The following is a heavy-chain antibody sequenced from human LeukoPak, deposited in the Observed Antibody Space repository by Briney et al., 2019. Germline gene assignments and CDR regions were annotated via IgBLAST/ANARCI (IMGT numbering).Heavy chain of an antibody. Sequence: GGSLRLSCAASGFTFSSYAMSWVRQAPGKGLEWVPAISGSGGSTYYADSVKGRFTISRDNSKNTLYLQMNSLRAEDTAVYYCAKDLSGSYPDPYYFDYWGQGTLVTVSS. CDR3: AKDLSGSYPDPYYFDY. D-gene: IGHD1-26*01. J-gene: IGHJ4*02. V-gene: IGHV3-23*01. CDR2: ISGSGGST. CDR1: GFTFSSYA.